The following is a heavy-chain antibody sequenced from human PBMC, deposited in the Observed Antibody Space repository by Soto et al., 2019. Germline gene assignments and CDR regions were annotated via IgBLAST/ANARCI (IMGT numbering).Heavy chain of an antibody. V-gene: IGHV1-2*04. CDR1: GYTFTGYY. CDR3: ARLPMDIAARDPRTNYYYGMDV. J-gene: IGHJ6*02. CDR2: INPNSGGT. D-gene: IGHD6-6*01. Sequence: ASVKVSCKASGYTFTGYYMHWVRQAPGQGLEWMGWINPNSGGTNYAQKFQGWVTMTRDTSISTAYMELSRLRSDDTAVYYCARLPMDIAARDPRTNYYYGMDVWGQGTTVTVSS.